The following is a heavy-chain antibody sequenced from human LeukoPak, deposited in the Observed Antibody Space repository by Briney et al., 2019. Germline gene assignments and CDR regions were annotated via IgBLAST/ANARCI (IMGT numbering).Heavy chain of an antibody. CDR2: IIPIFGTA. Sequence: GSSVKVSCKASGGTFSSYAISWVRQAPGQGLEWMGGIIPIFGTANYAQKFQGRVTITTDESTSTAYMELSSLRSEDTAVYYCASGRTRQNYYYYYMDVWGKGTTVTVSS. CDR3: ASGRTRQNYYYYYMDV. J-gene: IGHJ6*03. CDR1: GGTFSSYA. V-gene: IGHV1-69*05.